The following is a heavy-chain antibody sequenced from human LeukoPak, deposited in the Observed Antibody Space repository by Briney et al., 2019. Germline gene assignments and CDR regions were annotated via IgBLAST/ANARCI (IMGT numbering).Heavy chain of an antibody. J-gene: IGHJ6*02. V-gene: IGHV3-48*03. Sequence: GGSLRLSCAASGFTFSSYEMNWVRQAPVKGLEWVSYISSSGSTIYYADSVKGRFTISRDNAKNSLYLQMNSLRAEDTAVYYCARCSGGSCYSYYYYYGMDVWGQGTTVTVSS. D-gene: IGHD2-15*01. CDR2: ISSSGSTI. CDR1: GFTFSSYE. CDR3: ARCSGGSCYSYYYYYGMDV.